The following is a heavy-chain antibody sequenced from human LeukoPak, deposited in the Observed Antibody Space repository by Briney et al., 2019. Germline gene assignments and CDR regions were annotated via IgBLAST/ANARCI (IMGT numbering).Heavy chain of an antibody. V-gene: IGHV3-9*01. Sequence: PGGSLLLSCAASGFPFDDYAMHWVRPAPGKGLGWVSGISWNSGSIGYADSVKGRFTISRDNAKNSLYLQMNSLRAEDTALYYCAKDIYYDSSGSFDYWGQGTLVTVSS. CDR3: AKDIYYDSSGSFDY. J-gene: IGHJ4*02. CDR1: GFPFDDYA. D-gene: IGHD3-22*01. CDR2: ISWNSGSI.